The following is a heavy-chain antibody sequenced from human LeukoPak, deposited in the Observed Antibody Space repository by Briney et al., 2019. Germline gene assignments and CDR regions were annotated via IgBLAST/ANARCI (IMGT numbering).Heavy chain of an antibody. CDR2: IYHSGST. V-gene: IGHV4-30-2*01. J-gene: IGHJ4*02. CDR1: GGSISSGGYY. Sequence: SQTLSLTCTVSGGSISSGGYYWSWIRQPPGKGLEWIGYIYHSGSTYYNPSLKSRVTISVDRSKNQFSLKLSSVTAADTAVYYCARLIQYTAMVEDPNKYFDYWGQGTLVTVSS. D-gene: IGHD5-18*01. CDR3: ARLIQYTAMVEDPNKYFDY.